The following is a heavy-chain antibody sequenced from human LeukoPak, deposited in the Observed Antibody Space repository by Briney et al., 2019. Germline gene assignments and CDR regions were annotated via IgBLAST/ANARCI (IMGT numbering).Heavy chain of an antibody. CDR1: GFTFSSYA. CDR2: INHSGST. D-gene: IGHD6-13*01. J-gene: IGHJ5*02. Sequence: GSLRLSCAASGFTFSSYAMSWVRQAPGKGLEWIGEINHSGSTNYNPSLKSRVTISVDTSKNQFSLKLSSVTAADTAVYYCARKMGVPAAGRNNWFDPWGQGTLVTVSS. V-gene: IGHV4-34*01. CDR3: ARKMGVPAAGRNNWFDP.